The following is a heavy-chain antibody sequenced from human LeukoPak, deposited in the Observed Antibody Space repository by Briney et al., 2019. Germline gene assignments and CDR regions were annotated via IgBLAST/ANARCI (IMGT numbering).Heavy chain of an antibody. V-gene: IGHV4-59*08. CDR2: IYYSGST. D-gene: IGHD2-21*02. Sequence: SETLSLTCTVSGGSISGYYWNWIRQPPGKGLEWIGYIYYSGSTKYNPSIRSRVTTSVDTSKNQFSLKLSSVTAADTAVYYCARRVVVTATSNDAFDIWGQGTMVTVSS. CDR1: GGSISGYY. J-gene: IGHJ3*02. CDR3: ARRVVVTATSNDAFDI.